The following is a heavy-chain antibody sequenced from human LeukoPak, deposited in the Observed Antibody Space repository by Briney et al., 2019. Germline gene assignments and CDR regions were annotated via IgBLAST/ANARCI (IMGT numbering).Heavy chain of an antibody. CDR2: ISGSGGST. Sequence: GGSLRLSCAASGFTFSSYAMSWVRQAPGKGLEWVSAISGSGGSTYYADSVKGRFTISRDNSKNTLYPQMNSLRAEDTAVYYCAKDSKDNYDYGDYVLDFDYWGQGTLVTVSS. J-gene: IGHJ4*02. D-gene: IGHD4-17*01. V-gene: IGHV3-23*01. CDR1: GFTFSSYA. CDR3: AKDSKDNYDYGDYVLDFDY.